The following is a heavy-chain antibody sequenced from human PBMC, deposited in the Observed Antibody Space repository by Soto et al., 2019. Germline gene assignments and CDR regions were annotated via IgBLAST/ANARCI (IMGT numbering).Heavy chain of an antibody. Sequence: ASVKVSCKASGYTLTSYAMHWVRQAPGQRLEWMGWINAGNGNTKYSQKFQGRVTITRDTSASTAYMELSSLRSEDTAVYYCAREPEGYCSSTSCYHWFDPWGQGTLVTVSS. CDR3: AREPEGYCSSTSCYHWFDP. D-gene: IGHD2-2*01. J-gene: IGHJ5*02. CDR1: GYTLTSYA. CDR2: INAGNGNT. V-gene: IGHV1-3*01.